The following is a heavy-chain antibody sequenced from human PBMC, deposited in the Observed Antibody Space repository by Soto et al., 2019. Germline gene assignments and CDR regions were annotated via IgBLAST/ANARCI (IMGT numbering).Heavy chain of an antibody. J-gene: IGHJ6*02. D-gene: IGHD1-1*01. CDR1: GYAFSTYA. CDR3: ARGKGMEENYYYYGMDV. V-gene: IGHV1-3*01. CDR2: INGGNGHT. Sequence: ASVKVSCKASGYAFSTYALHWVRQAPGQGLEWMGWINGGNGHTRYSQKFKDRVTISRDTPASTAYMELSGLRSEDTAVYYCARGKGMEENYYYYGMDVWGQGTTVTVSS.